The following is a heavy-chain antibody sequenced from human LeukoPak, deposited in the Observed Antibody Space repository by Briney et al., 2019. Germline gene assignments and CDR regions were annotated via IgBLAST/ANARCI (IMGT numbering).Heavy chain of an antibody. CDR3: ARAKIVATIGGYFDY. Sequence: SVTVSFKASGGTLTIYAISWVRQAPGQGMEWMGGIIPNFGTANYSQKVQGRVTITADESTSTAYMELSSLRSEDTAVYYCARAKIVATIGGYFDYWGQGTLVTVSS. CDR1: GGTLTIYA. D-gene: IGHD5-12*01. CDR2: IIPNFGTA. J-gene: IGHJ4*02. V-gene: IGHV1-69*13.